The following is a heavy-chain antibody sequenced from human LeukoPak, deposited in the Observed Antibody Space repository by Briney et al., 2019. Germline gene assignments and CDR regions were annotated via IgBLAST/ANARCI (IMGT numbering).Heavy chain of an antibody. D-gene: IGHD2-2*01. Sequence: SQTLSLTCTVSGGSINSDDYYCSWIRQHPGKGLEWIGHIYYSGSTYYSPSLKSRVAISVDTSKNQSSLKLSSVTAADTAIYYCASRSTYCTKTSCHDYWGQGILVTVSS. CDR2: IYYSGST. J-gene: IGHJ4*02. CDR1: GGSINSDDYY. CDR3: ASRSTYCTKTSCHDY. V-gene: IGHV4-31*03.